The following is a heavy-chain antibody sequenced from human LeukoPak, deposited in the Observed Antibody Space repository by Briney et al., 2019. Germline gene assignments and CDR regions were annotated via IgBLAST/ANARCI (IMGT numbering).Heavy chain of an antibody. CDR2: INTDGSST. CDR3: TKDRVWNSFDS. V-gene: IGHV3-74*01. CDR1: GFSFSSYS. D-gene: IGHD1-1*01. J-gene: IGHJ4*02. Sequence: PGGSLRLSCVASGFSFSSYSMNWVRQAPGKGLVWVSRINTDGSSTTYADSVKGRFTISRDNAKNTLYLQMNSLKNEDTAVYYCTKDRVWNSFDSWGQGTLVTVSS.